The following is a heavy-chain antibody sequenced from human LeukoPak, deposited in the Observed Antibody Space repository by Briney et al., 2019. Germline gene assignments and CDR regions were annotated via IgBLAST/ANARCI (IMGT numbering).Heavy chain of an antibody. CDR1: GYTFTSYG. CDR2: ISAYNGNK. J-gene: IGHJ6*03. Sequence: ASVNVSCKSSGYTFTSYGISWVRQAPGQGLEWMGWISAYNGNKNYAQKLQGRVTMTTDTSTSTAYMELRSLRSDDTAVYYCARAPLEAYGDFWSGPAALYYMDVWGKGTTVTVSS. CDR3: ARAPLEAYGDFWSGPAALYYMDV. D-gene: IGHD3-3*01. V-gene: IGHV1-18*01.